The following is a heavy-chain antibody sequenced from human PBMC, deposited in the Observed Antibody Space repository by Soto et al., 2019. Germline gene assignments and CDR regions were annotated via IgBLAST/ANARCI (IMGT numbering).Heavy chain of an antibody. J-gene: IGHJ5*01. CDR1: GDSVSSDSYY. V-gene: IGHV4-61*01. CDR3: AKGFSSGLYVDS. D-gene: IGHD6-19*01. Sequence: SETLSLTCSVSGDSVSSDSYYWTWIRQPPGKTLEWVGFILSSGGTSTNPSLRSRLSMTVDTSKNQFSMRLTSVTAADTGVYFCAKGFSSGLYVDSWGRGAQVTVSS. CDR2: ILSSGGT.